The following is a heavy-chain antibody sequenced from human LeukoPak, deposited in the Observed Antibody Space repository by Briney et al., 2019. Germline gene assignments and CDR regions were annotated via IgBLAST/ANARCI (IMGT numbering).Heavy chain of an antibody. J-gene: IGHJ6*03. CDR3: ARVGDSGSYYIYYYYMDV. CDR1: GFTFSSYW. Sequence: GGSLRLSCAASGFTFSSYWMHRGRHAPGKGLVWVSRINSDGSSTSYADSVKGRFTISRDNAKNTLYLQMNSLRAEDTAVYYCARVGDSGSYYIYYYYMDVWGKGTTVTISS. CDR2: INSDGSST. D-gene: IGHD1-26*01. V-gene: IGHV3-74*01.